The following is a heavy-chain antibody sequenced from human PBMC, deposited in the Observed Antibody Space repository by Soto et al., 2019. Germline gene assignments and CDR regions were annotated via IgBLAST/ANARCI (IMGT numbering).Heavy chain of an antibody. CDR2: INAGNSDT. J-gene: IGHJ5*02. Sequence: GASVKVSCKASGYTFTSYAMHWVRQAPGQRLEWMGWINAGNSDTKYSQKFQGRVTITSDTSASTAYMELSSLRSEDTAVYYCARERPDGARLDPWGQGTLVPSPQ. V-gene: IGHV1-3*01. CDR1: GYTFTSYA. CDR3: ARERPDGARLDP. D-gene: IGHD6-6*01.